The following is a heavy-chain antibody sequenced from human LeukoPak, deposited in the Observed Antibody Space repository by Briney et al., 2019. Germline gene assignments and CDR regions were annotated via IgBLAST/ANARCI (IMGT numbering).Heavy chain of an antibody. CDR2: IYYSGST. J-gene: IGHJ4*02. Sequence: PSETLSLTCTVSGGSISSYYWGWIRQPPGKGLEWIGYIYYSGSTNYNPSLKSRVTISVDTSKSQFSLKLSSVTAADTAVYYCARGSRGYSYGYDYWGQGTLVTVSS. V-gene: IGHV4-59*01. D-gene: IGHD5-18*01. CDR3: ARGSRGYSYGYDY. CDR1: GGSISSYY.